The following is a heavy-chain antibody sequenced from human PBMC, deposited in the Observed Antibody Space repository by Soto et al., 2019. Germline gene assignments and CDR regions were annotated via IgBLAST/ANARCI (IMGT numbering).Heavy chain of an antibody. V-gene: IGHV4-59*01. D-gene: IGHD2-2*01. Sequence: SETLSLTCTVSGGSISSYYWSWIRQPPGKGLEWVGDIYYSGSTNYNPSLKSRVTISLDTSKNQFSLKLSLVTAADTAVYYCSRGRGYCSTTSCYYFDYLGQGTLVTVSS. CDR2: IYYSGST. CDR1: GGSISSYY. J-gene: IGHJ4*02. CDR3: SRGRGYCSTTSCYYFDY.